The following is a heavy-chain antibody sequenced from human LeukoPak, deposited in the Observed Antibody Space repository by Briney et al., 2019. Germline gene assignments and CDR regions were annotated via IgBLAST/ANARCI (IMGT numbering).Heavy chain of an antibody. CDR2: ISSSSSYI. J-gene: IGHJ4*02. Sequence: GGSLRLSCAASGFTFSSYSMNWVRQAPGKGLEWVSSISSSSSYIYYADSVKGRFTISRDNAKNSLYLQMNSLRAEDTAVYYCARAWGGDPYFDYWGQGTLVTVSS. D-gene: IGHD2-21*02. V-gene: IGHV3-21*01. CDR3: ARAWGGDPYFDY. CDR1: GFTFSSYS.